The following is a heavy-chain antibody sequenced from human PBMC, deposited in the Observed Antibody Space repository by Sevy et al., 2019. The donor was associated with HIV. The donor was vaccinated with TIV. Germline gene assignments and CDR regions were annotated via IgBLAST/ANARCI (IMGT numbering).Heavy chain of an antibody. CDR2: IIPIFGTA. D-gene: IGHD1-26*01. CDR1: GGTFSSYA. J-gene: IGHJ1*01. V-gene: IGHV1-69*13. CDR3: ARSPRIVGATTAYFQH. Sequence: ASVKVSCKASGGTFSSYAISWVRQAPGQGLEWMGGIIPIFGTANYAQKFQGRVTITADESTSTAYMELSSLRSEDTAVCYCARSPRIVGATTAYFQHWGQGTLVTVSS.